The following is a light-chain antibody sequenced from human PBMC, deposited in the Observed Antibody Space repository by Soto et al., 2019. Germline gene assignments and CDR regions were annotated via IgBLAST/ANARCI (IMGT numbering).Light chain of an antibody. CDR3: QQYDNLPIT. CDR1: QDISKY. J-gene: IGKJ5*01. Sequence: DIQMTQSPSSLSPSVGDRVTITCQASQDISKYLNWYQQKPGKAPKLLIYDSSNLETGVPSRFSGSGSGTHFTFTISSLQPADIATYYCQQYDNLPITFGQGTRLEIK. V-gene: IGKV1-33*01. CDR2: DSS.